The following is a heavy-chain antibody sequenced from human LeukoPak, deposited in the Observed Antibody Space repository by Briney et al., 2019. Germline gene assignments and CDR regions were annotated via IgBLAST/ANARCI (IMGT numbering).Heavy chain of an antibody. V-gene: IGHV1-3*01. CDR1: GYTFTSYA. D-gene: IGHD1-7*01. CDR2: INAGNGNT. Sequence: ASVKVSCKASGYTFTSYAMHWVRQAPGQRLEWMGWINAGNGNTKYSQKFQGRVTITRDTSASTAYMELRSLRSDDTAVYYCARENWNYAFDFDYWGQGTLVTVSS. CDR3: ARENWNYAFDFDY. J-gene: IGHJ4*02.